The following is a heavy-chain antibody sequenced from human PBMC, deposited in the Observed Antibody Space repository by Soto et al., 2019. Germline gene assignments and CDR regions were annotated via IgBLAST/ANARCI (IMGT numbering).Heavy chain of an antibody. J-gene: IGHJ4*02. CDR3: VACDYGDYPRY. CDR1: GGSFSGYY. V-gene: IGHV4-34*12. D-gene: IGHD4-17*01. Sequence: QVQLQQWGAGLLKPSETLSLTCAVYGGSFSGYYWSWVRQSPRKGLEWIGEIIHSGSTNYNPSLKSRLTMPVDTSKNQFSLKLSSVTAADTALYYCVACDYGDYPRYWGQGTLVTVSS. CDR2: IIHSGST.